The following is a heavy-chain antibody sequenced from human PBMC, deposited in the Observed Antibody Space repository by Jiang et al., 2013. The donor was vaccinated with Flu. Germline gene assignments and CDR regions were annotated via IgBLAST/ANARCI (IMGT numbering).Heavy chain of an antibody. V-gene: IGHV3-21*01. CDR1: GFTFSSYS. Sequence: GGGLVKPGGSLRLSCAASGFTFSSYSMNWVRQAPGKGLEWVSSISSSSSYIYYADSVKGRFTISRDNAKNSLYLQMNSLRAEDTAVYYCARPGTGYYGMDVWGQGTTVTVSS. J-gene: IGHJ6*02. CDR3: ARPGTGYYGMDV. CDR2: ISSSSSYI. D-gene: IGHD3-10*01.